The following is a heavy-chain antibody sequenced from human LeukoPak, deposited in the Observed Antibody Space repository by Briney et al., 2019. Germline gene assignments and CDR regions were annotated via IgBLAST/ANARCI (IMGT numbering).Heavy chain of an antibody. V-gene: IGHV3-23*01. CDR3: AKEAGYGSGRAYDY. D-gene: IGHD3-10*01. CDR1: GFTFSSYA. CDR2: ISGSGGST. J-gene: IGHJ4*02. Sequence: PGGSLRLSCAASGFTFSSYAMSWVRQAPGKGLEWVSAISGSGGSTYCADSVKGRFTISRDNSKSTLYLQMNSLRAGDTAVYYCAKEAGYGSGRAYDYWGQGTLVTVSS.